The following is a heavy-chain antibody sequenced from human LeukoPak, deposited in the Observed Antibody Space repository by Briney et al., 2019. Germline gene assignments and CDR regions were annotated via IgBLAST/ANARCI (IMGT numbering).Heavy chain of an antibody. J-gene: IGHJ4*02. CDR1: GGSISSSSYY. CDR2: IYYSGST. CDR3: TTDRRGDGYNPRFDY. Sequence: SETLSLTCTVSGGSISSSSYYWGWIRQPPGKGLEWIGSIYYSGSTYYNPSLKSRVTISVDTSKNQFSLKLSSVTAADTAVYYCTTDRRGDGYNPRFDYWGQGTLVTVSS. D-gene: IGHD5-24*01. V-gene: IGHV4-39*07.